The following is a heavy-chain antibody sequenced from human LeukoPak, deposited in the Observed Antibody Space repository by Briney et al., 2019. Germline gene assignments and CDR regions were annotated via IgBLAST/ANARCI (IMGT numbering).Heavy chain of an antibody. J-gene: IGHJ4*02. CDR2: IYVGSSLT. CDR1: GLSFSSYS. V-gene: IGHV3-48*01. CDR3: ARGHPDYASAYYFDY. Sequence: PGGSLRLSCAASGLSFSSYSMNWVRQAPGKGLEWIAYIYVGSSLTFYEDSVKGRFTISRDNAKNSLYLHMISLAAEDTAVYYCARGHPDYASAYYFDYWGQGTPVTVSS. D-gene: IGHD4/OR15-4a*01.